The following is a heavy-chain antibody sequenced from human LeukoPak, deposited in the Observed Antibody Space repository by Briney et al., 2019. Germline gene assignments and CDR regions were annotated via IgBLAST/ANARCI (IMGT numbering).Heavy chain of an antibody. D-gene: IGHD3-10*01. CDR2: IYYSGST. CDR3: ARDEGEGFDP. V-gene: IGHV4-31*03. CDR1: GGFISSGGYY. J-gene: IGHJ5*02. Sequence: PSETLSLTCTVSGGFISSGGYYWSWIRQHPGKGLEWIGYIYYSGSTYYNPSLKSRVTISVDTSKNQFSLKLSSVTAADTAVYYCARDEGEGFDPWGQGTLVTVSS.